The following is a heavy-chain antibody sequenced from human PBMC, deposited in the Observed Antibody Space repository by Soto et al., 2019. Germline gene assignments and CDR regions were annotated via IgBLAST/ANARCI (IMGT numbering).Heavy chain of an antibody. J-gene: IGHJ4*02. V-gene: IGHV3-30-3*01. CDR3: VRSNSEAGWGQLDY. D-gene: IGHD3-16*01. CDR2: ISSAGTNK. CDR1: GFTFSIYA. Sequence: QVQLVGSGGGVVQPGTSLRLSCAASGFTFSIYAMHWVSQAPEKGLEWVAVISSAGTNKNHAESVRGRLSISRDNSNNMLHLQMDNIRVDDTAVYYCVRSNSEAGWGQLDYWCQGTLVTVSS.